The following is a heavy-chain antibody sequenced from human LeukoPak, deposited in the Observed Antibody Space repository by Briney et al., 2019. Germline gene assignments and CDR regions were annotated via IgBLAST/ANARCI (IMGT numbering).Heavy chain of an antibody. CDR1: GFTFSTYD. CDR2: INRSGRT. V-gene: IGHV3-23*01. D-gene: IGHD2-2*03. Sequence: PGGSLRLSCAASGFTFSTYDMQWVRQAPGKGLEWVSGINRSGRTCYTDSVKGRFTISRDNSKNTLYLQMNSLRAEDTAVYYCAKGGYFAFETWGQGTMVAVSS. J-gene: IGHJ3*02. CDR3: AKGGYFAFET.